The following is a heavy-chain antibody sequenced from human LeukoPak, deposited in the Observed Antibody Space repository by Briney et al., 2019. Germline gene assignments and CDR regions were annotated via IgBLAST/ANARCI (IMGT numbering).Heavy chain of an antibody. CDR1: GFTFSSYG. CDR3: AKAKPILGSSRRPYFDY. CDR2: IWYDGSNK. Sequence: GGSLRLSCAASGFTFSSYGMHWVRQAPGKGLEWVAAIWYDGSNKYYADSVKGRFTISRDNSKNTLYLQMNSLRAEDTAVYYCAKAKPILGSSRRPYFDYWGQGTLVTVSS. V-gene: IGHV3-33*06. D-gene: IGHD6-6*01. J-gene: IGHJ4*02.